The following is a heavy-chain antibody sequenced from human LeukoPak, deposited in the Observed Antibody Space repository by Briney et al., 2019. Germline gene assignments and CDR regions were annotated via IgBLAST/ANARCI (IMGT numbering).Heavy chain of an antibody. CDR2: ISGSGGST. D-gene: IGHD3-22*01. J-gene: IGHJ4*02. CDR3: AKDRYYDSSGYYYFAY. V-gene: IGHV3-23*01. CDR1: GFTFSSNY. Sequence: GGSLRLSCAASGFTFSSNYMSWVRQAPGKGLEWVSAISGSGGSTYYADSVKGRFTISRDNSKNTLYLQMNSLRAEDTAVYYCAKDRYYDSSGYYYFAYWGQGTLVTVSS.